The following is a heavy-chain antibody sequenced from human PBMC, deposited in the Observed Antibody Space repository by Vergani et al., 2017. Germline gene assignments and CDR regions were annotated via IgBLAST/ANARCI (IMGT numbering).Heavy chain of an antibody. CDR2: FDPEDGET. Sequence: QVQLVQSGAEVKKPGASVKVSCKVSGYTLTELSMHWVRQAPGKGLEWMGGFDPEDGETIYAQKFQGRVTMTEDTSTDTAYMELSSLRSEDTAVYYRATDRSPRYDTLTGYPDIGFDYWGQGTLVTVSS. V-gene: IGHV1-24*01. CDR3: ATDRSPRYDTLTGYPDIGFDY. CDR1: GYTLTELS. J-gene: IGHJ4*02. D-gene: IGHD3-9*01.